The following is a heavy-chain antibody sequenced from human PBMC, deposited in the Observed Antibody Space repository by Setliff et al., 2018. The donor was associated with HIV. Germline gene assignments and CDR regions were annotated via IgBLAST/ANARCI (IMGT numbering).Heavy chain of an antibody. CDR1: GGSISSTSYY. D-gene: IGHD1-26*01. V-gene: IGHV4-39*01. J-gene: IGHJ4*02. Sequence: SETLSLTCTVSGGSISSTSYYWGWIRQHPGTGLEWIGSISSSGNTYYNPSLKSRVTTYVDTPKNQFSLMLNSVTAADTAVYYCAKTIGRYCDIFANRGQGTLVTVSS. CDR3: AKTIGRYCDIFAN. CDR2: ISSSGNT.